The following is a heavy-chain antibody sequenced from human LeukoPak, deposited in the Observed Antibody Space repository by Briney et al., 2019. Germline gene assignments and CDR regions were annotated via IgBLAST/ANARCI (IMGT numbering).Heavy chain of an antibody. CDR1: GGSISTYF. CDR3: ARGGYYYDSSGYWGAFDI. D-gene: IGHD3-22*01. Sequence: SETLSLTCTVSGGSISTYFWSWIRQPPGKALEWIGYVYYSGSTNYNPSLKSRVTISVDTSKNQFSLKLSSVTAADTAVYYCARGGYYYDSSGYWGAFDIWGQGTMVTVSS. V-gene: IGHV4-59*01. J-gene: IGHJ3*02. CDR2: VYYSGST.